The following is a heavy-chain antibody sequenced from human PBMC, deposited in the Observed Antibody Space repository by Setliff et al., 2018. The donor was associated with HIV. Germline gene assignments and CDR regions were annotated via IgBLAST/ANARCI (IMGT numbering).Heavy chain of an antibody. J-gene: IGHJ3*02. CDR2: IKQDGSEK. CDR1: GFTPAFPFNSYW. Sequence: GGSLRFSCVGSGFTPAFPFNSYWMSWVRQAPGKGLEWVANIKQDGSEKYYMDSVKGRFTISRDNARNSLYLQLNSLRVEDTAVYFCARDLDYYGPSEAFDIWGHGTMVTVSS. CDR3: ARDLDYYGPSEAFDI. D-gene: IGHD3-10*01. V-gene: IGHV3-7*01.